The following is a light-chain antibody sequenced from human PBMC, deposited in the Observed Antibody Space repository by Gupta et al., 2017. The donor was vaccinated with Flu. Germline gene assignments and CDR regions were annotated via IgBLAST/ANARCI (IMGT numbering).Light chain of an antibody. CDR1: SGSIANNY. J-gene: IGLJ2*01. V-gene: IGLV6-57*01. Sequence: NSMLTQPHSDSSSPRRTVIIACTRSSGSIANNYVQRYQQRPGSPPLAGSYEEDQRPSGVPARFSSSIDRSSNTASLTMSGLQTEDEAAYYCQSYDSSLLVAFGGGTKLTVL. CDR3: QSYDSSLLVA. CDR2: EED.